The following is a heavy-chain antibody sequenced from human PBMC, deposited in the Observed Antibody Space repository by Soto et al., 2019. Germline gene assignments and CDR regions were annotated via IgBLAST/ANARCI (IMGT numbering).Heavy chain of an antibody. V-gene: IGHV4-59*01. CDR1: GGSFSNYF. D-gene: IGHD1-7*01. CDR2: ILHSGST. CDR3: ARSGTGTVSLFYYYGLDV. J-gene: IGHJ6*02. Sequence: QVQLQESGPGLVKPSETLSLTCTVSGGSFSNYFWSWIRQPPGKGLEWIGYILHSGSTIYNPSLKSRVXXXVXXSKNQFSLRLRSVTAADTAVYYCARSGTGTVSLFYYYGLDVWGQGTTVTVSS.